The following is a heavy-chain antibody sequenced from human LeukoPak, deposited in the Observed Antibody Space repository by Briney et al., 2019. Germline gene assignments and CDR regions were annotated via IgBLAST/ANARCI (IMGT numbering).Heavy chain of an antibody. V-gene: IGHV5-51*01. CDR2: IYPGDSDT. CDR1: GYSFTSYL. J-gene: IGHJ4*02. D-gene: IGHD3-22*01. CDR3: ARHDSSGIKSFDY. Sequence: GESLKISRKGFGYSFTSYLNRWGRQIPGKSLEWMGIIYPGDSDTRYSPSFQGQVTISADKSISTAYLQWSSLKASDTAMYYCARHDSSGIKSFDYWGQGTLVTVSS.